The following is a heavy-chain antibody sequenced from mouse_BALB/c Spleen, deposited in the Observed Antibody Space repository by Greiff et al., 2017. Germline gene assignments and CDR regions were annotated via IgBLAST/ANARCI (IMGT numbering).Heavy chain of an antibody. J-gene: IGHJ2*01. CDR1: GFTFSSYT. CDR2: ISSGGSYT. Sequence: EVKLVESGGGLVKPGGSLKLSCAASGFTFSSYTMSWVRQTPEKRLEWVATISSGGSYTYYPDSVKGRFTISRDNAKNTLYLQMSSLKSEDTAMYYCTREGAGRGDYWGQGTTLTVSS. CDR3: TREGAGRGDY. V-gene: IGHV5-6-4*01. D-gene: IGHD3-3*01.